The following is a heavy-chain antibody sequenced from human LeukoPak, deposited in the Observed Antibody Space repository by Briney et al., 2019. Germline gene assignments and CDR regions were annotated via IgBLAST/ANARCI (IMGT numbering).Heavy chain of an antibody. Sequence: TGGSLRLSCAASGFTFSTYWMSWVRQAPGKALERVANTKQDRSEKYYVDSVKGRFTISRDNAKNSLYLQMNSLRAEDTAVYYCARAPGYCGSTSCYPYYFDYWGQGTLVTVSS. CDR3: ARAPGYCGSTSCYPYYFDY. V-gene: IGHV3-7*01. J-gene: IGHJ4*02. D-gene: IGHD2-2*01. CDR2: TKQDRSEK. CDR1: GFTFSTYW.